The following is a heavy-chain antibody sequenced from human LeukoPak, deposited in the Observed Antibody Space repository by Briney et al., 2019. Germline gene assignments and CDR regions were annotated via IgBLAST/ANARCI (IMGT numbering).Heavy chain of an antibody. V-gene: IGHV3-30-3*01. CDR1: GFTFSSYA. Sequence: PGGSLRLSCAASGFTFSSYAMHWVRQAPGKGLVWVAVISYDGSNKYYADSVKGRFTISRDNSKNTLYLQMNSLRAEDTAVYYCANTYYYDSSGYYPPDYWGQGTLVTVSS. J-gene: IGHJ4*02. CDR2: ISYDGSNK. D-gene: IGHD3-22*01. CDR3: ANTYYYDSSGYYPPDY.